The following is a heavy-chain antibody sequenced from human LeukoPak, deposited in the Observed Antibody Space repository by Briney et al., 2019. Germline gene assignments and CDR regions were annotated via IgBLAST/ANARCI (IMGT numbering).Heavy chain of an antibody. CDR1: GFTFSSDA. Sequence: GGSLRLSCIGTGFTFSSDAMGWVRQAPGKGLEWVSGKSGRGGGTYYADSVTGRFTISRDNSKNTLYVQMNSLRAADTAVYYCAKAAGRGYNYGDYLDYWGQGTLVTVS. CDR3: AKAAGRGYNYGDYLDY. CDR2: KSGRGGGT. J-gene: IGHJ4*02. D-gene: IGHD5-18*01. V-gene: IGHV3-23*01.